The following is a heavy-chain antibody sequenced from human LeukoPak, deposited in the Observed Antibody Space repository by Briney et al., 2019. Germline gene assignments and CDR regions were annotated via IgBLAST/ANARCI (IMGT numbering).Heavy chain of an antibody. CDR3: ANYYDSSGDYYEYFPH. V-gene: IGHV1-18*01. J-gene: IGHJ1*01. Sequence: ASVKVSCKASGYIFTSYGISWLRQAPGQRLEWMGWISAYNGNTNYAQKFQDRVTMHTDTSTSTAFMELRSLRSDDTAVYYCANYYDSSGDYYEYFPHWGQGTLVTVSS. CDR1: GYIFTSYG. D-gene: IGHD3-22*01. CDR2: ISAYNGNT.